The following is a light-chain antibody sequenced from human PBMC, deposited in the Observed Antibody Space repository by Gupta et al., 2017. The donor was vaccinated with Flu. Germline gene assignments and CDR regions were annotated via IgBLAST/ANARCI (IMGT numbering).Light chain of an antibody. CDR1: SSDVGAYNY. V-gene: IGLV2-14*01. Sequence: SALTQPASVSGSPGQSITISCTGTSSDVGAYNYVSWYQHHPGKAPKLMIYEVSNRPSGVSNRFSGSKSGNTASLTISGLQAEDEANYYCSSYTGSSTVFGGGTRVTVL. CDR2: EVS. CDR3: SSYTGSSTV. J-gene: IGLJ2*01.